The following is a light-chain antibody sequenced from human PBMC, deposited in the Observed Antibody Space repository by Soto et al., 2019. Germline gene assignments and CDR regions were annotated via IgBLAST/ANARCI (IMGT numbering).Light chain of an antibody. CDR1: QSVSSN. CDR3: QQYKTSADS. Sequence: EIVMTQSPATLSVSPGERATLSCRASQSVSSNLAWYQQKPGQAPRLLIYGASTRATGIPARFSGSGSGTEYTLTISCLEYDDFAVFHCQQYKTSADSFGRGIKREIK. J-gene: IGKJ2*01. CDR2: GAS. V-gene: IGKV3-15*01.